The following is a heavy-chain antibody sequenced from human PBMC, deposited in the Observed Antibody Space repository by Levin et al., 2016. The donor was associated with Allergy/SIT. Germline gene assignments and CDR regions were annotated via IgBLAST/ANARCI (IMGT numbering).Heavy chain of an antibody. CDR3: ARVSAGRPYSSSDLVDY. J-gene: IGHJ4*02. Sequence: GESLKISCAASGFTFSDYYMSWIRQAPGKGLEWVSYISSSSSYTNYADSVKGRFTISRDNAKNSLYLQMNSLRAEDTAVYYCARVSAGRPYSSSDLVDYWGQGTLVTVSS. D-gene: IGHD6-13*01. CDR1: GFTFSDYY. V-gene: IGHV3-11*05. CDR2: ISSSSSYT.